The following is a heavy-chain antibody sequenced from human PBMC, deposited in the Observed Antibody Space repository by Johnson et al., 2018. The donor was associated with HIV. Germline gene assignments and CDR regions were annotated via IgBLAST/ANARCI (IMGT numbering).Heavy chain of an antibody. V-gene: IGHV3-7*01. Sequence: VQLVESGGGVARPGGSLRLSCVASGFTFDDYGMSWVRQAPGKGLEWVANIKQDGSEKYYVDSVKGRFTISRDNAKNSLYLQMNSLRAEDTAVYYCTRVRMTPPLGAFDIWGQGTMVTVSS. J-gene: IGHJ3*02. CDR3: TRVRMTPPLGAFDI. CDR2: IKQDGSEK. D-gene: IGHD1-14*01. CDR1: GFTFDDYG.